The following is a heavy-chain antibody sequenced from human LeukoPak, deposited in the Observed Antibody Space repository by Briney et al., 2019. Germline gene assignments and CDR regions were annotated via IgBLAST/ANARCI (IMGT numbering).Heavy chain of an antibody. J-gene: IGHJ4*02. V-gene: IGHV1-69*05. CDR3: ARAGITGTRILSGFDY. CDR2: IIPIIGTA. Sequence: SVKVSYKASGGTFSIYAISWVRQAPGQGLEWMGGIIPIIGTANYAQKFQGSVTITTDESKSTAYMELSSLRSEDTAVYYCARAGITGTRILSGFDYWGQGTLVTVSS. CDR1: GGTFSIYA. D-gene: IGHD1-7*01.